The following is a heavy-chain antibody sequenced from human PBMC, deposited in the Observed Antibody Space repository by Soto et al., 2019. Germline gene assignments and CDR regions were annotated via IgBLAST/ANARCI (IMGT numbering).Heavy chain of an antibody. J-gene: IGHJ4*02. Sequence: QVQLQESGPGLVKPSQTLSLTCTVSGGSISSGDYYWSWIRQPPGKGLEWIGYIYYSGSTYYNPSLKSRVTISVDTSNNQFSLKLSSVTAADTAVYYCARGPSEAAMVIMDWGQGTLVTVSS. CDR1: GGSISSGDYY. D-gene: IGHD5-18*01. V-gene: IGHV4-30-4*01. CDR2: IYYSGST. CDR3: ARGPSEAAMVIMD.